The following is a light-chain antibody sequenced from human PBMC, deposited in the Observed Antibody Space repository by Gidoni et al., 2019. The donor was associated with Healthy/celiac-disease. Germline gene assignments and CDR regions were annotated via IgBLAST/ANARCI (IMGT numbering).Light chain of an antibody. V-gene: IGKV1-39*01. Sequence: DIQMTQSSSSLSASVGDRVTITCRASQSISSYLNWYQQKPGKPPKLLIYAASSLQSGVPSRFSGSGSETDFTLAISSLRPEDFATYYCQQSYSTPVTFGGGTKVEIK. J-gene: IGKJ4*01. CDR3: QQSYSTPVT. CDR2: AAS. CDR1: QSISSY.